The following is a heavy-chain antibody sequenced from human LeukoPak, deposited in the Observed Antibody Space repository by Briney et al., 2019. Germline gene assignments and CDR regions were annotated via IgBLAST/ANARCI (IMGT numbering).Heavy chain of an antibody. CDR2: IKSDGST. CDR1: GFTFSSYW. J-gene: IGHJ5*01. D-gene: IGHD3-10*01. Sequence: GGSLRLSCAASGFTFSSYWMHWVRQTPGKGLMWVASIKSDGSTIYADYVQGRFTISRDNAKNTVYLQMNSLRVDDTAIYYCTRAITYFYGSVTYDWFDSWGQGTRVTVSS. V-gene: IGHV3-74*01. CDR3: TRAITYFYGSVTYDWFDS.